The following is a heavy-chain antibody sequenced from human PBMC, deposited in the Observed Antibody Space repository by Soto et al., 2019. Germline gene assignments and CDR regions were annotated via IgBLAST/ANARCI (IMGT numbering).Heavy chain of an antibody. CDR1: GGSISSGDYY. CDR2: IYYSGST. CDR3: ARARGARYFDY. J-gene: IGHJ4*02. D-gene: IGHD2-15*01. V-gene: IGHV4-30-4*01. Sequence: SETLSLTCTVSGGSISSGDYYWSWIRQPQGKGLEWIGYIYYSGSTYYNPSLKSRVTISVDTSKNQFSLKLSSVTAADTAVYYCARARGARYFDYWGQGTLVTVSS.